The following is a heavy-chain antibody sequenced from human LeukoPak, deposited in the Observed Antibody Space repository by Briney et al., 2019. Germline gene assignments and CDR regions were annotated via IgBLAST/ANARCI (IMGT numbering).Heavy chain of an antibody. D-gene: IGHD6-19*01. CDR2: ITYDGSNK. J-gene: IGHJ4*02. V-gene: IGHV3-30*18. Sequence: GGSLRLSCAASGFSFKDYNMHGVRQAPGKGLEWVAVITYDGSNKYYTDSVKGRFTISRDNSKSTLYLQMNSLRAEDTAVYYCAKVRWDNSGWYYLDYWGQGTMVTVSS. CDR1: GFSFKDYN. CDR3: AKVRWDNSGWYYLDY.